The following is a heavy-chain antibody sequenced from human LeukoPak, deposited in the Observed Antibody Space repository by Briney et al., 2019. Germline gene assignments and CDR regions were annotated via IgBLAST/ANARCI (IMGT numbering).Heavy chain of an antibody. D-gene: IGHD3-3*01. CDR1: GGSISSNTYY. V-gene: IGHV4-61*05. CDR3: ARDTYDFWSDCLAGVFDI. Sequence: SETLSLTCTVSGGSISSNTYYWGWIRQPPGKGLEWIGYIYYSGSTNYNPSLKSRVTISIDTSKKQFSLRLTSMTAADTAFYYCARDTYDFWSDCLAGVFDIWGQGTMVTVSS. CDR2: IYYSGST. J-gene: IGHJ3*02.